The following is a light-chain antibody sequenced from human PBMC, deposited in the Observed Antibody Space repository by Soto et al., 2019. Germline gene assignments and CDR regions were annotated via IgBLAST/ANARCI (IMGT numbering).Light chain of an antibody. J-gene: IGLJ2*01. CDR1: SSDVGSYNL. CDR3: CSYARSSVV. CDR2: EVT. Sequence: QSALTQPASVSGSPGQSITISCTGTSSDVGSYNLVSWYQQHPGKAPKLMIYEVTKRPSGVSDRFSGSKSGNTASLTISGLQAEDEAHYYCCSYARSSVVFGGGTKLTVL. V-gene: IGLV2-23*02.